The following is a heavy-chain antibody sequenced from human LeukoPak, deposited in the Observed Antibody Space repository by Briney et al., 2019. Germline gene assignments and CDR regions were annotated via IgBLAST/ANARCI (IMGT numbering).Heavy chain of an antibody. CDR2: ISAYNVNT. J-gene: IGHJ4*02. CDR1: GYTFTSYG. CDR3: ARAEFNYYDSSGSDY. V-gene: IGHV1-18*01. Sequence: ASVKVSCNASGYTFTSYGISWVRQAPGQGLEWMGWISAYNVNTNYAQKLQGRVTMTTDTSTRTAYMELRSLRSDDTAVYYCARAEFNYYDSSGSDYWGQGTLVTVSS. D-gene: IGHD3-22*01.